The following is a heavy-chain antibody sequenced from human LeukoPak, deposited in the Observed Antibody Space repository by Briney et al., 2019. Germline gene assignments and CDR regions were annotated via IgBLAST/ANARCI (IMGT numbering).Heavy chain of an antibody. CDR3: TTIQTGRFDP. Sequence: GESLRLSCVASGFIFTHGWTSWVRQAPGKGLEWVGRIKSKTDGGTADYAAPVKGRSTISRDESTNTLYLQMNSLKTEDTGVYYCTTIQTGRFDPWGQGTLVTVSS. J-gene: IGHJ5*02. CDR1: GFIFTHGW. CDR2: IKSKTDGGTA. D-gene: IGHD1-14*01. V-gene: IGHV3-15*01.